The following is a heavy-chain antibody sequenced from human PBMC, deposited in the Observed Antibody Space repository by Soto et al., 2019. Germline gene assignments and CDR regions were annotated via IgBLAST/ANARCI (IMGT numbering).Heavy chain of an antibody. J-gene: IGHJ4*02. V-gene: IGHV3-48*01. D-gene: IGHD3-10*01. Sequence: EVQLVESGGGLVQPGGSVRLSCAASGFTFNRYSMNWVRQAPGKGLEWVSFISSSRDTIYYADSVRGRFTISRDNAKNSLYLQMNSLRAEDTAVSYCARDEYYGSGSYDYWGQGTLVTVSS. CDR3: ARDEYYGSGSYDY. CDR2: ISSSRDTI. CDR1: GFTFNRYS.